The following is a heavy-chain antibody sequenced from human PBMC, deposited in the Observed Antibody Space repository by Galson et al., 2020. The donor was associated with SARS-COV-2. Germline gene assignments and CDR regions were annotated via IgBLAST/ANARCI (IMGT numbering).Heavy chain of an antibody. CDR3: AYKSDQVATITAWYFQH. D-gene: IGHD5-12*01. Sequence: GESLKISSAASGFTFSSYAMHWVRQAPGKGLEWVAVISYDGSNKYYADSVKGRFTISRDNSKNTLYLQMNSLRAEDTAVYYCAYKSDQVATITAWYFQHWGQGTLVTVSS. CDR1: GFTFSSYA. J-gene: IGHJ1*01. CDR2: ISYDGSNK. V-gene: IGHV3-30-3*01.